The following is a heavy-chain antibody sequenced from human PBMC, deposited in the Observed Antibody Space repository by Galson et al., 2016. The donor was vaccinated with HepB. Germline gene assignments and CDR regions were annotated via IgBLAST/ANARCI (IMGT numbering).Heavy chain of an antibody. D-gene: IGHD3-10*01. Sequence: SETLSLTCTVSDGSISNYFWSWIRQPPGKGLEWIGYISYSGNNNYSPSLKSLVAISVDTSKIQFSLKLSSLTEADTAVFYCAGAVRANDAFDIWGQGTMVTVSS. CDR2: ISYSGNN. CDR1: DGSISNYF. V-gene: IGHV4-59*01. J-gene: IGHJ3*02. CDR3: AGAVRANDAFDI.